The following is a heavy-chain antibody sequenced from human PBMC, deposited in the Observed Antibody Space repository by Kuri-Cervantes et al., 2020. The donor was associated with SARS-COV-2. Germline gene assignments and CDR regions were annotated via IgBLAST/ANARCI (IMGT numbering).Heavy chain of an antibody. J-gene: IGHJ4*02. D-gene: IGHD4-11*01. CDR2: INWNGGST. CDR1: GFTFDDYG. CDR3: ARDVYPYSKLGHYFDY. Sequence: GESLKISCAASGFTFDDYGMSWVRQAPGKGLEWVSGINWNGGSTGYADSVKGRFTISRDNAKNSLYLQMNSLRAEDTAVYYCARDVYPYSKLGHYFDYWGQGTLVTVSS. V-gene: IGHV3-20*04.